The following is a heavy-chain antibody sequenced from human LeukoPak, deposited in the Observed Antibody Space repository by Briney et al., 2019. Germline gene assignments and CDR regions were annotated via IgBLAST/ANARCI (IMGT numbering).Heavy chain of an antibody. D-gene: IGHD3-10*01. Sequence: GASVKVSCKASGYTFTSYGISWVRQAPGQGPEWMGWISAYNGNTNYAQKLQGRVTMTTDTSTSTAYMELRSLRSDDTAVYYCARVTLWFGELLRNWFDPWGQGTLVTVSS. CDR1: GYTFTSYG. J-gene: IGHJ5*02. CDR3: ARVTLWFGELLRNWFDP. CDR2: ISAYNGNT. V-gene: IGHV1-18*01.